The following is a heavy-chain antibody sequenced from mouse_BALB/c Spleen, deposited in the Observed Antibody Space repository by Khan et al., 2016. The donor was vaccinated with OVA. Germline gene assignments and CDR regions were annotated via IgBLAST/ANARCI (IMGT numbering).Heavy chain of an antibody. V-gene: IGHV5-4*02. D-gene: IGHD2-13*01. CDR3: TRGYYGDPFSY. Sequence: EVQLVESGGGLVKPGGSLKLSCAASGFTFSDYYMYWVRQTPEKRLEWVATISDGGIYTYYPDSVKGRFTISRVDAKNNLYLQVSSLKSEDTAMYYCTRGYYGDPFSYWGQWTLVTVSA. J-gene: IGHJ3*01. CDR1: GFTFSDYY. CDR2: ISDGGIYT.